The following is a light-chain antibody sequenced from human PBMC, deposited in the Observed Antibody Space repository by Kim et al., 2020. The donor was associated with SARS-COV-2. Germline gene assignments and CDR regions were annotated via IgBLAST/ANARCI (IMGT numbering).Light chain of an antibody. CDR2: GKN. J-gene: IGLJ3*02. CDR3: NSRDSSGNHLNWV. V-gene: IGLV3-19*01. CDR1: SLRSYY. Sequence: SSELTQDPVVSVALGQTVRITCQGDSLRSYYASWYQQKPGQAPVLVIYGKNNRPSGIPDRFSGSSSGNTASLTITGAQAEDEADYYCNSRDSSGNHLNWVFGGGTQLTVL.